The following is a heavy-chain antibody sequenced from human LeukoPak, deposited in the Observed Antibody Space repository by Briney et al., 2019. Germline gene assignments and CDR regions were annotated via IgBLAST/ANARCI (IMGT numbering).Heavy chain of an antibody. D-gene: IGHD1-1*01. Sequence: GGSLRLSCAASGFTFSSYAMSWVRQAPGKGLEWVAFIRYDGSNKYYADSVKGRFTISGDNSKNTLYLQMNSLRAEDTAVYYCAKDTTDAFDIWGQGAMVTVSS. J-gene: IGHJ3*02. CDR3: AKDTTDAFDI. CDR2: IRYDGSNK. V-gene: IGHV3-30*02. CDR1: GFTFSSYA.